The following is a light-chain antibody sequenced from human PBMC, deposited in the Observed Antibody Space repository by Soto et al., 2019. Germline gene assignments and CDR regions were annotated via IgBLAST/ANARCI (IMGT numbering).Light chain of an antibody. V-gene: IGKV3-15*01. CDR1: QSISDT. Sequence: ETVMTQSPATLSVSPGGRATLSCRASQSISDTLAWYQQKPGQAPRLLIHGASTRATGFPARFSGSGSGTDFTLTIARLEPEDFAVYYCQEYHGSPVTFGLGTRLEIK. CDR3: QEYHGSPVT. CDR2: GAS. J-gene: IGKJ5*01.